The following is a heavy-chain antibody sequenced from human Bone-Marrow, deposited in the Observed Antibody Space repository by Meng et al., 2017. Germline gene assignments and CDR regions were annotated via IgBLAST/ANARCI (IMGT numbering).Heavy chain of an antibody. J-gene: IGHJ4*02. Sequence: GQGVQFGAEVKKPGASVKVSCKVSDYTLTSDGFSWVRQAPGQGLQWMGWINIYNGITNYGRNFQGRVTLTTDTSTSTGYMELRSLTSDDTAVYYCATRGNPYLDRWGQGTLVTVSS. CDR2: INIYNGIT. CDR3: ATRGNPYLDR. CDR1: DYTLTSDG. V-gene: IGHV1-18*04.